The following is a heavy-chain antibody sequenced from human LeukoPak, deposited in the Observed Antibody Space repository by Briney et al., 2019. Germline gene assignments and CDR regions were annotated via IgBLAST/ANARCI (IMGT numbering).Heavy chain of an antibody. J-gene: IGHJ6*02. CDR2: IWYDGSNK. CDR3: ARDSHSSGPDYYYYGMDV. Sequence: GRSLRLSCAASGFTFSSYGMHWVRQAPGKGLEWVAVIWYDGSNKYYADSVKGRFTISRDNSKNTLYLQMNSLGAEDTAVYYCARDSHSSGPDYYYYGMDVWGQGTTVTVSS. D-gene: IGHD3-22*01. CDR1: GFTFSSYG. V-gene: IGHV3-33*01.